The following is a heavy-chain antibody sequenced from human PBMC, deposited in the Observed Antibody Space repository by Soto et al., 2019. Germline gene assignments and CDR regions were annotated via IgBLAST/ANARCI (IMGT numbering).Heavy chain of an antibody. V-gene: IGHV1-69*13. CDR3: ASSLAYYYGSGSSGGMDV. CDR1: GGTFSSYA. CDR2: IIPIFGTA. D-gene: IGHD3-10*01. Sequence: GASVKVSCKASGGTFSSYAISWVRQAPGQGLEWMGGIIPIFGTANYAQKFQGRVTITADESTSTAYMELSSLRSEDTAVYYCASSLAYYYGSGSSGGMDVWGQGTTVTV. J-gene: IGHJ6*02.